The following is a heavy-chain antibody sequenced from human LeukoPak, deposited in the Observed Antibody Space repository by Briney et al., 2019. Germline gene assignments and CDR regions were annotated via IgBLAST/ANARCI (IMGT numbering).Heavy chain of an antibody. Sequence: GGSLRLSCAVSGFAFGSEAMSWVRQSPARGLEWVASISPGGGTTYYADYVKGRFTISRDNSNNSLFVQMNSLRAEDTAVYYCARSGTVRGVSPFHYWGQGTLVTVSS. J-gene: IGHJ4*02. CDR3: ARSGTVRGVSPFHY. CDR2: ISPGGGTT. CDR1: GFAFGSEA. V-gene: IGHV3-23*01. D-gene: IGHD3-10*01.